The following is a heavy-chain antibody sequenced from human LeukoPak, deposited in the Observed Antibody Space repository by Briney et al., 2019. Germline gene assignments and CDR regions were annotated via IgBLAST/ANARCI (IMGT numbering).Heavy chain of an antibody. J-gene: IGHJ4*02. D-gene: IGHD3-3*01. Sequence: GGSLRLSCAASGFTFSSYAMSWVRQAPGKGLEWVSAISGSGGSTYYADSVKGRFTISRDNSKNTLYLQMNSLRAEDTAVYYCAKYMYYDFWSGYRPPFYWGQGTLVTVSS. CDR3: AKYMYYDFWSGYRPPFY. V-gene: IGHV3-23*01. CDR1: GFTFSSYA. CDR2: ISGSGGST.